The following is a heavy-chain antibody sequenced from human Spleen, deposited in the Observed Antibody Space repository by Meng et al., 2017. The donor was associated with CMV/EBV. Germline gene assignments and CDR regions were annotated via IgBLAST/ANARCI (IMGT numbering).Heavy chain of an antibody. D-gene: IGHD3-3*01. V-gene: IGHV3-23*01. CDR3: ASNEDYDFWSGYLDY. Sequence: GGSLRLSCAASGVIFSDYAMSWVRQAPGKGPEWVSGIGTSSYDTYYADSVRGRFTISRDNSKKILYLQMNSLRAEDTAVYYCASNEDYDFWSGYLDYWGQGTLVTVSS. J-gene: IGHJ4*02. CDR2: IGTSSYDT. CDR1: GVIFSDYA.